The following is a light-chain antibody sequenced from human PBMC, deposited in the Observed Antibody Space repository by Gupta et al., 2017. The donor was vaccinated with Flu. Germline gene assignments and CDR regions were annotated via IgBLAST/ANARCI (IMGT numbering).Light chain of an antibody. CDR1: QSREYSDKNIY. J-gene: IGKJ1*01. V-gene: IGKV2-30*01. Sequence: DVVLTQSPLSLPVTLGQPASISCRSTQSREYSDKNIYLTWFQQRPGQSPRRLIYKGSRRDSGVPDRFSGSGSGDDFTLTISRVEAEDVGIYCCKQKKHCPVTFGPGTKVEVK. CDR2: KGS. CDR3: KQKKHCPVT.